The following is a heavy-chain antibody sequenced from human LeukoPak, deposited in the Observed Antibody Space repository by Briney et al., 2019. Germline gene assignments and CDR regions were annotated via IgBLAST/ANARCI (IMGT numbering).Heavy chain of an antibody. V-gene: IGHV4-59*01. J-gene: IGHJ5*02. CDR1: GGSISSYY. CDR2: IYYSGST. Sequence: PSETLSLTCTVSGGSISSYYWNWIRQPPGKGLEWIGYIYYSGSTNYNPSLKSRATISVDTPKNQFSLRLTSVTAADTAVYYCARWAYCGSASCYGFDPWGQGTLVTASS. D-gene: IGHD2-2*01. CDR3: ARWAYCGSASCYGFDP.